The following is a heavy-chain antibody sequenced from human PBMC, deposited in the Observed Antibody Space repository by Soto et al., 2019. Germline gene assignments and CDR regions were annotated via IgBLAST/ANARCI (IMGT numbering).Heavy chain of an antibody. Sequence: GASVKVSCTASEYIFTSYYLHWVRQAPGQGLEWMGWINPFDGSRMFAQSFQGRVTFTRDTSTSTVYMELSGLRSDDTAVYYCSRVDPGETSPFDHWGQGTLVTVSS. J-gene: IGHJ4*02. D-gene: IGHD3-10*01. V-gene: IGHV1-46*03. CDR2: INPFDGSR. CDR3: SRVDPGETSPFDH. CDR1: EYIFTSYY.